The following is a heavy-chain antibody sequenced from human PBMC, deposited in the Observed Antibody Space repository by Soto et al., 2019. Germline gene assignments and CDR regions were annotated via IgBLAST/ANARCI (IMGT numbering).Heavy chain of an antibody. D-gene: IGHD2-2*01. Sequence: QVQLQESGPGLVKPSETLSLTCTVSGGSISSFYWSWIRQPPGKGLEWIGYVYYSGNTKYNPFLKSRVTISTDTSKNQFSLRLSSVTAADTAMYYCARHVGYCSATSCESRFDPWGQGTLVTVSS. V-gene: IGHV4-59*08. CDR1: GGSISSFY. CDR2: VYYSGNT. CDR3: ARHVGYCSATSCESRFDP. J-gene: IGHJ5*02.